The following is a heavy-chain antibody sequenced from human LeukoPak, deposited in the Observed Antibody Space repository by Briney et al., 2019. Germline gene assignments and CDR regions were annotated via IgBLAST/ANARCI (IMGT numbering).Heavy chain of an antibody. CDR2: IYYSGST. D-gene: IGHD5-18*01. Sequence: SETLSLTCTVSGGSISSSSYYWGWIRQPPGKGLEWIGSIYYSGSTYYNPSLKSRVTISVDTSKNQFSLKLSSVTAADTAVYYCARQKIQLWFRFADYWGQGTLVTVSS. CDR3: ARQKIQLWFRFADY. J-gene: IGHJ4*02. V-gene: IGHV4-39*01. CDR1: GGSISSSSYY.